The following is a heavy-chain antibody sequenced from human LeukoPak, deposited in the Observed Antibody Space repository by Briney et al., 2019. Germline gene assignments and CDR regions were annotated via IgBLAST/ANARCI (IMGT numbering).Heavy chain of an antibody. CDR1: GFTFSSYS. J-gene: IGHJ1*01. D-gene: IGHD2-2*02. Sequence: PGGSLRLSCAASGFTFSSYSMSWVRQAPGKGLEGVSFISSSGSSIYYADSVKGRFTISRDNSKNTLYLQMDSLRAEDTAVYYCADGCSSTHCYITGTYWGQGTLVTVSS. V-gene: IGHV3-23*01. CDR2: ISSSGSSI. CDR3: ADGCSSTHCYITGTY.